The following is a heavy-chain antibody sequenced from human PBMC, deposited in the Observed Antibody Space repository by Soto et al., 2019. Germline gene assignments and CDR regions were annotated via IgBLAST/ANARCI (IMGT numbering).Heavy chain of an antibody. CDR3: ARHGLGLDY. D-gene: IGHD1-26*01. V-gene: IGHV4-59*08. J-gene: IGHJ4*02. CDR2: IHYSGST. CDR1: GGSISSYY. Sequence: SDTLSLTCTVSGGSISSYYWSWIRQPPGKGLEWIAYIHYSGSTDYNPSLKSRVTISLDKSKNQFSLKLTSVTAADTAVYHCARHGLGLDYWGQGTLVTVSS.